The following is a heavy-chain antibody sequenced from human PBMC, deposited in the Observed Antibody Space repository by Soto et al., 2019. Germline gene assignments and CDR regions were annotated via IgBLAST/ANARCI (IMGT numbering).Heavy chain of an antibody. J-gene: IGHJ3*02. CDR2: TWYDGSNK. CDR3: ARDRPEWELLSFAFDI. Sequence: GGSLRLSCAASGFTFSSYGMHWVRQAPGKGLEWVAVTWYDGSNKYYADSVKGRFTISRDNSKNTLYLQMNSLRAEDTAVYYCARDRPEWELLSFAFDIWGQGTMVTVSS. CDR1: GFTFSSYG. D-gene: IGHD1-26*01. V-gene: IGHV3-33*01.